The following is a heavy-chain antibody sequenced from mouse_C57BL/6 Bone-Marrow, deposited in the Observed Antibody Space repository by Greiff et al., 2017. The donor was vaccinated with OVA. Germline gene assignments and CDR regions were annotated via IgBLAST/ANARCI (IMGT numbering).Heavy chain of an antibody. CDR1: GFTFSDYY. CDR3: ARHYGFLYWYFDV. V-gene: IGHV5-12*01. Sequence: EVKLVESGGGLVQPGGSLKLSCAASGFTFSDYYMYWVRQTPEKRLEWVAYISNGGGSTYYPDTVKGRFTISRDNAKNTLYLQMSRLKSEDTAMYYCARHYGFLYWYFDVWGTGTTVTVSS. CDR2: ISNGGGST. D-gene: IGHD2-2*01. J-gene: IGHJ1*03.